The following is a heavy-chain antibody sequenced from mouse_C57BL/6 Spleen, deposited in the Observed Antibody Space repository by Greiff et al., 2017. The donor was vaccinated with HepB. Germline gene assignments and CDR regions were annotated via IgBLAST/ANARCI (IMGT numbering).Heavy chain of an antibody. CDR2: IYPGDGDT. D-gene: IGHD1-1*01. V-gene: IGHV1-82*01. J-gene: IGHJ4*01. CDR3: SRCHYYDRSYGAIDR. CDR1: GYAFTRSC. Sequence: QVQLQQSGPELVKPGASVQNSCKASGYAFTRSCMNRVKQRPGKGLEWIGRIYPGDGDTNYNGKFKGKATLTADKSSSTAYMQLSSLSSEDSAVFFCSRCHYYDRSYGAIDRWAEGASVTVSS.